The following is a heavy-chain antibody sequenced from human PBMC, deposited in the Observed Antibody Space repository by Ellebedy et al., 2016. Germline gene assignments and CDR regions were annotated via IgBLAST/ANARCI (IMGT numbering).Heavy chain of an antibody. CDR2: ISAHSGNT. V-gene: IGHV1-18*01. D-gene: IGHD1-1*01. CDR3: VTGTTTALYY. J-gene: IGHJ4*02. Sequence: ASVKVSXXTSGYMFTNYGITWVRQAPGQGLEWMGWISAHSGNTIYAQNVQDRVTMTTDTSTSTGYMELRHLTSDDAAIYYCVTGTTTALYYWGQGTLLTVSS. CDR1: GYMFTNYG.